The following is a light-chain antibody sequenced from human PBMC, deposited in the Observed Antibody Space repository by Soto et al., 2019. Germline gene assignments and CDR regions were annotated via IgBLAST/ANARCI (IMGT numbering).Light chain of an antibody. CDR1: QSVSSNY. V-gene: IGKV3-20*01. J-gene: IGKJ1*01. CDR3: QQYGSSPTWT. Sequence: ESVLTQSPGTLSLSPGERATLSCRASQSVSSNYLAWYQQKPGQAPRLLIYGASTRATGIPDRFSGSGSGTDFTLTISRLEPEDSAVYYCQQYGSSPTWTFGQGTKVDTK. CDR2: GAS.